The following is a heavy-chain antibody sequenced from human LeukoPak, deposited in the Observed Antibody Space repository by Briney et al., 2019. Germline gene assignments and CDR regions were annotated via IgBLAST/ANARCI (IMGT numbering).Heavy chain of an antibody. V-gene: IGHV3-23*01. CDR2: ITGSSHT. CDR3: AKNPPLSPAWVFDY. CDR1: GFMFSNNA. J-gene: IGHJ4*02. Sequence: GSLRLSCAASGFMFSNNAMSWVRQAPGKGLEWVSIITGSSHTNYADSVKGRFTISRDDSKNTLYLQMNSLRAEDTAVYYCAKNPPLSPAWVFDYWGQGTLVTVSS. D-gene: IGHD1-26*01.